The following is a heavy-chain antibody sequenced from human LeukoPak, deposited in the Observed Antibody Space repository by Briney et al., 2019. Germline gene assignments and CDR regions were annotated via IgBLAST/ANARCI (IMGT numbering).Heavy chain of an antibody. CDR1: GFTFTNYT. CDR2: ISYDGSNK. V-gene: IGHV3-30-3*01. J-gene: IGHJ3*02. CDR3: ARGSGYDLPDVFDI. Sequence: GGSLRLSCAASGFTFTNYTMHWVRQAPGKGLERVAVISYDGSNKYYADSVKGRFTISRDNSKNTLYLQMNSLRAEDTAVYYCARGSGYDLPDVFDIWGQGTMVTVSS. D-gene: IGHD5-12*01.